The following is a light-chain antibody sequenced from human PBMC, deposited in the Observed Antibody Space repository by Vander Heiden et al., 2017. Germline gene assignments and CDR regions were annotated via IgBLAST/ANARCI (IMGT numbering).Light chain of an antibody. CDR2: AAS. CDR3: QQYSSYPWT. V-gene: IGKV1-8*01. Sequence: AIRMTQSPSSFSASTGDRVTITCRASQGISSYLAWYQQKPGKAPKLLIYAASTLQSGVPSRLSRSGSGTDFTLTIICLQSEDFATYYCQQYSSYPWTFGQGTKVEIK. J-gene: IGKJ1*01. CDR1: QGISSY.